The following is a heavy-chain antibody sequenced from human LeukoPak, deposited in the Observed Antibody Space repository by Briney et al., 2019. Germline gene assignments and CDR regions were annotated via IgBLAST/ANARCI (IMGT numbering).Heavy chain of an antibody. CDR1: GIITFSSYW. V-gene: IGHV3-7*01. CDR2: IKKDGSEK. Sequence: GGSLRLSCTVSGIITFSSYWMSWVRPAPGKGLEWVASIKKDGSEKYYVDSVKGRFTISRDNAEKSLYLQMNSRRAEDTAVYYCAKGGLEDAFDIWGQGTRVTVSS. J-gene: IGHJ3*02. CDR3: AKGGLEDAFDI. D-gene: IGHD1-1*01.